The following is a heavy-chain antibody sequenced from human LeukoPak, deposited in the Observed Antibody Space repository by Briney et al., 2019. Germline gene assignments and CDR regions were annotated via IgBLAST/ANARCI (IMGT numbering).Heavy chain of an antibody. CDR3: ARVLVGALDY. J-gene: IGHJ4*02. V-gene: IGHV3-7*03. Sequence: GGFLRLSCAASGFTFRSYWMSWFRQAPGKGLGWVANIKEDGSEKSYVDSVKGRFTISRDNAKNLLYLQMNSLRAEETAVYYCARVLVGALDYWGQGTLVTVSS. D-gene: IGHD1-26*01. CDR2: IKEDGSEK. CDR1: GFTFRSYW.